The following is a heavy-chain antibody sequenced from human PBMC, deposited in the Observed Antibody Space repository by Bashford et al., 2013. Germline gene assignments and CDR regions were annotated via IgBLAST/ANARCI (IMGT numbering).Heavy chain of an antibody. V-gene: IGHV1-18*01. CDR2: ISVYDGKT. CDR3: ARTVGIVAHDFRVDWFDL. CDR1: GYTFSTYG. Sequence: ASVKVSCKASGYTFSTYGVSWVRQAPGQGLEWMGYISVYDGKTNHAQKFQDRLTMTIDTSTSTAAMELGSLRSDDTAIYFCARTVGIVAHDFRVDWFDLWGQGTLVTVSS. D-gene: IGHD1-26*01. J-gene: IGHJ5*02.